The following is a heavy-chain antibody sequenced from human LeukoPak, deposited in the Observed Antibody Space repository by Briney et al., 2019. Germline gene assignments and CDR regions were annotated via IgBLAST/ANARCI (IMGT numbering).Heavy chain of an antibody. V-gene: IGHV3-74*01. Sequence: PGGSLRLSCAASGFTFSSHWVHWVRHAPGKGLVWVSRINSDGSSTSYADSVKGRFTISRDNAKNTLYLQMNSLRAEDTAVYYCARGGRYSYASFDYWGQGTLVTVSS. CDR1: GFTFSSHW. D-gene: IGHD5-18*01. CDR3: ARGGRYSYASFDY. CDR2: INSDGSST. J-gene: IGHJ4*02.